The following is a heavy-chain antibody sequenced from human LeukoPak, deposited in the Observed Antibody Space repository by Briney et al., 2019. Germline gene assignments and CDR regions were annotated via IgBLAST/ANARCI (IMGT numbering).Heavy chain of an antibody. CDR1: GYTFTGYY. J-gene: IGHJ6*03. Sequence: ASVKVSCKASGYTFTGYYMHLVRQPPGQGLGWVWGFNPNSGGTNYAQEFQGRVTMTRDTAISTAYMELSRLRSDDTAVAYCARDKDLYYGDSGPQYSMDAWGKGTTVTIPS. D-gene: IGHD4-17*01. CDR2: FNPNSGGT. CDR3: ARDKDLYYGDSGPQYSMDA. V-gene: IGHV1-2*02.